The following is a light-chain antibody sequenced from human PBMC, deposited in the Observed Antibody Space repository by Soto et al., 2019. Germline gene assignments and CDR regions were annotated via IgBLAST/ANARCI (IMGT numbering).Light chain of an antibody. V-gene: IGLV2-14*03. CDR2: DVS. CDR3: SSYTTSNTRQIV. J-gene: IGLJ1*01. CDR1: SSDVGGYNC. Sequence: QSALTQPASVSGSPGQSITISCTGTSSDVGGYNCVSWYQHHPGKAPKLLIYDVSNRPSGISNRFSGSKSDNTASLTISGLQPEDEADYYYSSYTTSNTRQIVFGTGTKVTVL.